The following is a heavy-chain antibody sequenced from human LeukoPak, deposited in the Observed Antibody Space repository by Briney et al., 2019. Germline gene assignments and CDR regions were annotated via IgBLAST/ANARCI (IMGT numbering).Heavy chain of an antibody. J-gene: IGHJ4*02. CDR2: IKSKTDGGTT. D-gene: IGHD2-2*01. CDR1: GFTFSNAW. CDR3: TTPYPVVPAEDY. Sequence: GGSLRLSCAASGFTFSNAWMSWVRQAPGKGLEWVGRIKSKTDGGTTDYAAPVKGRFTISRDDSKITLYLQMNSLKTEDTAVYYCTTPYPVVPAEDYWGQGTLVTVSS. V-gene: IGHV3-15*01.